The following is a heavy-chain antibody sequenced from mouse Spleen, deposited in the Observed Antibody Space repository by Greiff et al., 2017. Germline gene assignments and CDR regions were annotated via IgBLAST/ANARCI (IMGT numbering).Heavy chain of an antibody. V-gene: IGHV3-8*02. Sequence: EVMLVESGPSLVKPSQTLSLTCSVTGDSITSGYWNWIRKFPGNKLEYMGYISYSGSTYYNPSLKSRISITRDTSKNQYYLQLNSVTTEDTATYYCARSLSGNYPWFAYWGQGTLVTVSA. D-gene: IGHD2-1*01. J-gene: IGHJ3*01. CDR3: ARSLSGNYPWFAY. CDR2: ISYSGST. CDR1: GDSITSGY.